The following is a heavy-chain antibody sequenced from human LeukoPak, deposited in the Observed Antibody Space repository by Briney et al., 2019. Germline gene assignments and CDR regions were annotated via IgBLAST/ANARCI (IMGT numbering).Heavy chain of an antibody. D-gene: IGHD3-10*01. CDR3: AKGTLYYGSGSYPRY. CDR2: ISGSGDKT. CDR1: GFTFSDYV. V-gene: IGHV3-23*01. J-gene: IGHJ4*02. Sequence: GGSLRLSCAASGFTFSDYVMTWVRQAPGRGLEWVSSISGSGDKTYYADSVKGRFTISRDNSKNTLYLQMNSLRAEDTAVYYCAKGTLYYGSGSYPRYWGQGTLVTVSS.